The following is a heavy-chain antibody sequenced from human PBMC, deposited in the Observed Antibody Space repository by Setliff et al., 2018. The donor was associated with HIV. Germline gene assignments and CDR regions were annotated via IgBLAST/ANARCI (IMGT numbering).Heavy chain of an antibody. D-gene: IGHD1-26*01. CDR3: ARDGWVGATPSAFDI. V-gene: IGHV3-48*03. CDR1: GFTFSSYE. J-gene: IGHJ3*02. Sequence: GGSLRLSCGASGFTFSSYEMNWVRQAPGKGLEWVSYISSSGNTIYYADSVKGRFTISRDNAKTSLYLQMNNLEDEDTALYYCARDGWVGATPSAFDIWGQGTMVTVSS. CDR2: ISSSGNTI.